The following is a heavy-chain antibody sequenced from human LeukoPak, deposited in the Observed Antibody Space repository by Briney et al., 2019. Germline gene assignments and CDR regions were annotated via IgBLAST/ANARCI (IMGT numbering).Heavy chain of an antibody. Sequence: GASVKVSCKASGYTFTSYDINWVRQATGQGLEWVGWMNPNSGNTGYAQKFQGRVTITRNTSISTAYMELSSLRSEDTAAYYCARSPSRSRYYDFWSGYYPYYFDYWGQGTLVTVSS. D-gene: IGHD3-3*01. CDR2: MNPNSGNT. CDR3: ARSPSRSRYYDFWSGYYPYYFDY. J-gene: IGHJ4*02. V-gene: IGHV1-8*03. CDR1: GYTFTSYD.